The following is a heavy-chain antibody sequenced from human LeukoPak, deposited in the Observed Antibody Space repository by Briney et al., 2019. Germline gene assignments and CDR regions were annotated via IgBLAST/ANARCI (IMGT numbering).Heavy chain of an antibody. Sequence: GGSLRLSCEASGFTFSSYAMTWVRQAPGKGLEWVSAFSATDGSAQYAESVEGRFTISRDNSKNTLFLQMNSLGAEDTAVYYCARAKIAAAGTSAFDVWGQGTLVTVSS. CDR2: FSATDGSA. D-gene: IGHD6-13*01. CDR1: GFTFSSYA. V-gene: IGHV3-23*01. J-gene: IGHJ3*01. CDR3: ARAKIAAAGTSAFDV.